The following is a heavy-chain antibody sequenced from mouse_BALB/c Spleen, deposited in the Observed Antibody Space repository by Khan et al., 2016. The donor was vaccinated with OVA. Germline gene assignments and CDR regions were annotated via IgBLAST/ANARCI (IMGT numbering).Heavy chain of an antibody. Sequence: QVQLQQSGAELVRPGVSVKLSCKASGYTFTSYWINWVKQRPGQGLEWIGYIYPSDRYTNYNQKFEDTATLTVDKSSSTASMQLSSPTSEDSAVYYGTRVVRLHYSSMDCWGQGASVTVSS. CDR2: IYPSDRYT. CDR3: TRVVRLHYSSMDC. CDR1: GYTFTSYW. V-gene: IGHV1-69*02. D-gene: IGHD2-14*01. J-gene: IGHJ4*01.